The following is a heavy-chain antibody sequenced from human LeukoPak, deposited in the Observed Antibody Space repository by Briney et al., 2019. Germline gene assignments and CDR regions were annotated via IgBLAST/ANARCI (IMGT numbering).Heavy chain of an antibody. J-gene: IGHJ4*02. Sequence: SQTLSLTCTVSGGSISSGDYYWSWIRQPPGKGLEWFGYIYYSGSTYYNPSLKSRVTISVDTSKNQFTLKLSSVTAADTAVYYCARVVATIGIDYWGQGTLVTVSS. CDR1: GGSISSGDYY. V-gene: IGHV4-30-4*08. D-gene: IGHD5-12*01. CDR2: IYYSGST. CDR3: ARVVATIGIDY.